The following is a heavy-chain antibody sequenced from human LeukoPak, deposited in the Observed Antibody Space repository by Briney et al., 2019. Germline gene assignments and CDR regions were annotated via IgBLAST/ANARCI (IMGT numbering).Heavy chain of an antibody. J-gene: IGHJ4*02. CDR3: AKVLREGCSSTSCLGFDY. CDR2: ISGSGGST. D-gene: IGHD2-2*01. V-gene: IGHV3-23*01. Sequence: GGSLRLSCAASGFTFSSYAMSWVRQAPGKGLEWVSAISGSGGSTYYADSVKGRFTISRDNSKNTLYLQMNSLRAEDTAVYYCAKVLREGCSSTSCLGFDYWGQGTLVTVSS. CDR1: GFTFSSYA.